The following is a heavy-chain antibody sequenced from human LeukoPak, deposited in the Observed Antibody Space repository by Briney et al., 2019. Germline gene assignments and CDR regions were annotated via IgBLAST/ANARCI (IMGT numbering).Heavy chain of an antibody. CDR3: AREAVALGATGYYYFDY. CDR2: IIPIFGTA. J-gene: IGHJ4*02. Sequence: ASVKVSCKASGGTFSSYAISWVRQAPGQWLEWMGRIIPIFGTANYAQKFQGRVTITTDESTSTAYMELSSLRSEDTAVYYCAREAVALGATGYYYFDYWGQGTLVTVSS. V-gene: IGHV1-69*05. D-gene: IGHD1-26*01. CDR1: GGTFSSYA.